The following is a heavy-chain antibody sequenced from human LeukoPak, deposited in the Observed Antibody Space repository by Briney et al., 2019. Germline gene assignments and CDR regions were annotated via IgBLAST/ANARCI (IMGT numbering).Heavy chain of an antibody. CDR2: ISYDGSNK. CDR3: AKGSITMIVVVIIDY. D-gene: IGHD3-22*01. Sequence: GRSLRLSCAASGFTFSSYGMHWVRQAPGKGLEWVAVISYDGSNKYYADSGKGRFTISRDNSKHTLYLQMNSLRAEDTAVYYCAKGSITMIVVVIIDYWGQGTLVTVSS. J-gene: IGHJ4*02. V-gene: IGHV3-30*18. CDR1: GFTFSSYG.